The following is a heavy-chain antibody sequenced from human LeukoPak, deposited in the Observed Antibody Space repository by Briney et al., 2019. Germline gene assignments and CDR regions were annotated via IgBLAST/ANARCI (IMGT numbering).Heavy chain of an antibody. V-gene: IGHV1-69*13. Sequence: SVKVSCKASGGTFISYAISWVRQAPGQGLEWMGGIIPIFGTANYAQKFQGRVTITADESTSTDYMELSSLRSEDTAVYYCAKTYDILTGYYHDYWGQGTLVTVSS. CDR2: IIPIFGTA. CDR1: GGTFISYA. CDR3: AKTYDILTGYYHDY. J-gene: IGHJ4*02. D-gene: IGHD3-9*01.